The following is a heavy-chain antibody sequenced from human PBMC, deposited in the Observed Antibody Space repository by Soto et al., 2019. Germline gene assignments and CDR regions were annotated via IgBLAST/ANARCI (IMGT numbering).Heavy chain of an antibody. CDR1: GYSFPSFW. CDR2: IYPGDSET. J-gene: IGHJ4*02. Sequence: GESLKISCKVSGYSFPSFWIGWVRQMPGKGLEWLGSIYPGDSETRYSPSFQGEVTISADKSITTAYLHWSSLRASGTATYYCVKQHPLDSRAWHNWGQGTLVTVS. D-gene: IGHD6-19*01. CDR3: VKQHPLDSRAWHN. V-gene: IGHV5-51*01.